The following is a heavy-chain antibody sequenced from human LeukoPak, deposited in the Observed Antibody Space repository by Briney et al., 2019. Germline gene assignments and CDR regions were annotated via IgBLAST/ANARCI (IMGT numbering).Heavy chain of an antibody. CDR1: VYTFTGYY. Sequence: ASVKVSCKASVYTFTGYYMHWVRQAPGQGLEWMGWINPNSGGPNYAQEFQGRVTMTRGTSISTAYMELSRLRSDDTAVYYCARSPHCSSTSCYVWGHYYYGMDVWGQGTTVTVSS. V-gene: IGHV1-2*02. CDR3: ARSPHCSSTSCYVWGHYYYGMDV. CDR2: INPNSGGP. D-gene: IGHD2-2*01. J-gene: IGHJ6*02.